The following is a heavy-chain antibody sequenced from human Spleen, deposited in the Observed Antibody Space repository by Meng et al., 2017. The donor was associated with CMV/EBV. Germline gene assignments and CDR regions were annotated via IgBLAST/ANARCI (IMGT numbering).Heavy chain of an antibody. Sequence: GESLKISCAASGCFFSGYSMHWVRQTPGKGLEWLSSISGRRAYKYYADSMRGRFTISRDNAKNSMFLQMDRLRLEDTGVYYCARDMTLVRGVNVTFPYVCDHWGQGTLVTVSS. V-gene: IGHV3-21*01. CDR2: ISGRRAYK. J-gene: IGHJ4*02. D-gene: IGHD3-10*01. CDR3: ARDMTLVRGVNVTFPYVCDH. CDR1: GCFFSGYS.